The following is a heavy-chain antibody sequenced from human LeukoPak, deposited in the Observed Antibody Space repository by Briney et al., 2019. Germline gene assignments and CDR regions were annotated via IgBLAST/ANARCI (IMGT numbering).Heavy chain of an antibody. CDR2: IRYDGSNK. Sequence: GGSPRLSCAASGFTFSSYGMHWVRQAPGKGLEWVAFIRYDGSNKYYADSVKGRFTISRDNSKNTLYLQMNSLRAEDTAVYYCAKDSGIYYYYYYMDVWGKGTTVTVSS. CDR3: AKDSGIYYYYYYMDV. CDR1: GFTFSSYG. V-gene: IGHV3-30*02. J-gene: IGHJ6*03.